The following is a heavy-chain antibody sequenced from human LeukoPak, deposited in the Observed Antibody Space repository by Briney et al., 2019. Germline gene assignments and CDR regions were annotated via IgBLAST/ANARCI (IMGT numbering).Heavy chain of an antibody. CDR2: IIPSGGDT. CDR3: ARRSSWFSLNY. D-gene: IGHD6-13*01. V-gene: IGHV1-46*01. J-gene: IGHJ4*02. Sequence: ASVKFSCKASGYTFTSYYMHWVRQAPGQGLEWMGVIIPSGGDTTCAQKFQGRVTMTRDTSTSTVYLELNSLTSDDTAVYFCARRSSWFSLNYWGQGTLVTVSS. CDR1: GYTFTSYY.